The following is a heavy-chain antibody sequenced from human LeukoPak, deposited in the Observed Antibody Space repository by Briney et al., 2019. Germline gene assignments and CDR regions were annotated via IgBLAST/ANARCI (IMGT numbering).Heavy chain of an antibody. Sequence: SQTLSLTCTVSGDSISSGDYYWSWIRQPAGKGLEWIGRIYYSGSTYYNPSLKSRATISVDTSKNQFSLKLSSVTAADTAVYYCASAGYDIVVVPAAMRGPYWWFDPWGQGTLVTVSS. J-gene: IGHJ5*02. CDR1: GDSISSGDYY. V-gene: IGHV4-61*02. D-gene: IGHD2-2*01. CDR2: IYYSGST. CDR3: ASAGYDIVVVPAAMRGPYWWFDP.